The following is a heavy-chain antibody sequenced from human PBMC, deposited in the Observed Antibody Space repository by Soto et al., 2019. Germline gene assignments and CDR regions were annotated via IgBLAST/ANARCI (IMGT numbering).Heavy chain of an antibody. J-gene: IGHJ4*02. Sequence: QVQLVQSGAEVRQPGSSVTVSCKAPGDIFSRFGINWVRQAPGQGFEWMARIIPALNVRNFAHKLHARVSVTADTSTNTFCMELSSLRSDDTAVYFCASLDSYESGISSGGQGNLVTVSA. CDR3: ASLDSYESGISS. CDR2: IIPALNVR. CDR1: GDIFSRFG. V-gene: IGHV1-69*02. D-gene: IGHD3-22*01.